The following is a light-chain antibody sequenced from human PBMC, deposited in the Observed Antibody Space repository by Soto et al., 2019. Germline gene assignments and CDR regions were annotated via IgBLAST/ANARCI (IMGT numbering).Light chain of an antibody. CDR1: QSLGYY. CDR3: QQRRDWPLT. V-gene: IGKV3-11*01. J-gene: IGKJ4*01. CDR2: DAS. Sequence: EIVLTQSPATLSLSPGERATLSCRASQSLGYYLAWFQQKRGQAPRLLNFDASNRASGIPARFSGSGSGTDFTLTISSLDPEDFAVYYCQQRRDWPLTFGGGTKVEIK.